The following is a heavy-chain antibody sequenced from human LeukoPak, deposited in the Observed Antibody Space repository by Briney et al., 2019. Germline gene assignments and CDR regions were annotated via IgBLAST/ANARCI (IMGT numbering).Heavy chain of an antibody. CDR3: ARGFRGTAMVTEYYFDY. V-gene: IGHV4-38-2*02. D-gene: IGHD5-18*01. CDR1: GYSISSGYY. CDR2: IYHSGST. J-gene: IGHJ4*02. Sequence: PSETLSLTCTVSGYSISSGYYWGWIRQPPGKGLEWIGSIYHSGSTYYNPSLKSRVTISVDTSKNQFSLKLSSVTAADTAVYYCARGFRGTAMVTEYYFDYWGQGTLVTVSS.